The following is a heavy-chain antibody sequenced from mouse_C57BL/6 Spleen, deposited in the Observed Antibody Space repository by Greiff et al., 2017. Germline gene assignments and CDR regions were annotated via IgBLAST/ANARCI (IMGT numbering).Heavy chain of an antibody. D-gene: IGHD1-1*01. J-gene: IGHJ4*01. V-gene: IGHV1-64*01. CDR2: IHPNSGST. Sequence: QVQLQQPGAELVKPGASVKLSCKASGYTFTSYWMHWVKQRPGQGLEWIGMIHPNSGSTNYNEKFKSKATLTVDKSSSTAYMQLSSLTSKDSAVYYCARSYGSSPYAMDYWGQGTSVTVSS. CDR1: GYTFTSYW. CDR3: ARSYGSSPYAMDY.